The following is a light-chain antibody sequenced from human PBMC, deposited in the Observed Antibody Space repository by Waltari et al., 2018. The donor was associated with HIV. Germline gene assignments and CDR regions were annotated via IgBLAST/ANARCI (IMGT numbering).Light chain of an antibody. Sequence: QPALTPPASVSGSPGQSITISCTGTSSDLAGYNYVSWYQQHPGTAPKLQIYDVSNRPSGVSNRFSGSKSGNTASLTISGLQAEDEADYYCSSYRSGCIWVFGGGTKLTVL. CDR2: DVS. CDR3: SSYRSGCIWV. V-gene: IGLV2-14*03. J-gene: IGLJ3*02. CDR1: SSDLAGYNY.